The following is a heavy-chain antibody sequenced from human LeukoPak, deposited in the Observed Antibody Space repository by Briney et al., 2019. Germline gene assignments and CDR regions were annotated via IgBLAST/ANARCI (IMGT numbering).Heavy chain of an antibody. Sequence: SETLSLTCTVSGGSISSYYWSWIRQPPGKGLEWIGYIYYSGSTNYNPSLKSRGTISVDTTKNQFSLKLSFVTAADTAVYYFARFNRYYFDYWGQGTLVTVSS. CDR3: ARFNRYYFDY. CDR2: IYYSGST. CDR1: GGSISSYY. J-gene: IGHJ4*02. V-gene: IGHV4-59*01.